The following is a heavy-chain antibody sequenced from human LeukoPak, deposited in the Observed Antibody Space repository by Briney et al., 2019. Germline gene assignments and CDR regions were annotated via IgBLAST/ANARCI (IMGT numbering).Heavy chain of an antibody. Sequence: GRSLRLSCTASGFTFGDYAMSWVRQAPGKGLEWVGFMRSKAYGGTTEYAASVKGRFTISRDDSKIIVYLQMNSLKTEDTAVYYCTSAQLGIRYWGQGTLVTVSS. CDR3: TSAQLGIRY. D-gene: IGHD7-27*01. CDR2: MRSKAYGGTT. CDR1: GFTFGDYA. V-gene: IGHV3-49*04. J-gene: IGHJ4*02.